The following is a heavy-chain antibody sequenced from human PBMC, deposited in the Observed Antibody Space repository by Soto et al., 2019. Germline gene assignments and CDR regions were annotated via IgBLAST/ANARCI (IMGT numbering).Heavy chain of an antibody. Sequence: GGSLRLSCAASGFTVSSNYMSWVRQAPGKGLEWVSVTHSGGSTYYSDSVKGRFTISRDNSKNTLYLQMNSLRAEDTAVYYCARARDGYNPIDYWGQGTLVTVSS. V-gene: IGHV3-53*01. CDR1: GFTVSSNY. CDR3: ARARDGYNPIDY. D-gene: IGHD5-12*01. J-gene: IGHJ4*02. CDR2: THSGGST.